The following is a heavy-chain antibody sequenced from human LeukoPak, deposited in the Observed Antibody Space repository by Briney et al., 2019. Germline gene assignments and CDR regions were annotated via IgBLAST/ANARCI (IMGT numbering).Heavy chain of an antibody. Sequence: SETLSLTCAVYGGSFSGYYWSWIRQPPGKGLEWIGEINHSGSTNYNPSLKSRVTISVDTSKNQFSLNLRSVTAADTAVYYCARHGSVRSPLGPWGQGTLVTVSS. V-gene: IGHV4-34*01. J-gene: IGHJ5*02. D-gene: IGHD3-10*01. CDR3: ARHGSVRSPLGP. CDR2: INHSGST. CDR1: GGSFSGYY.